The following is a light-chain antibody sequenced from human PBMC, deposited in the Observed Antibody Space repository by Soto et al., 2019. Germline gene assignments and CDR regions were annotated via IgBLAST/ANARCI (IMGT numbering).Light chain of an antibody. CDR3: SSYTSSRTYV. J-gene: IGLJ1*01. CDR2: DVS. CDR1: SSDVGGYNY. V-gene: IGLV2-14*03. Sequence: QSVLNQPASVSGSPGQSSTISCTGNSSDVGGYNYVTWYQQHPGTAPKLMIYDVSDRPSGVSNRFSGSKSGNTASLTISGLQAEDEADYYCSSYTSSRTYVFGTGTKVTLL.